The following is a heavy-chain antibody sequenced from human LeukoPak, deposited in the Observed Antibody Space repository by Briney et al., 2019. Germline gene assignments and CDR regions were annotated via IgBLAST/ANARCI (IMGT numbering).Heavy chain of an antibody. CDR1: GFTFSSYS. Sequence: GGSLRLSCAASGFTFSSYSMNWVRQAPGKGLEWVSSISSSSSYIYYADSVRGRFTISRENAKNSLFLQMNSLRGEDTAVYYCARCTTGKTFGSLREIKKSREIDYWGQGTLVTVSS. J-gene: IGHJ4*02. CDR3: ARCTTGKTFGSLREIKKSREIDY. D-gene: IGHD1-1*01. V-gene: IGHV3-21*01. CDR2: ISSSSSYI.